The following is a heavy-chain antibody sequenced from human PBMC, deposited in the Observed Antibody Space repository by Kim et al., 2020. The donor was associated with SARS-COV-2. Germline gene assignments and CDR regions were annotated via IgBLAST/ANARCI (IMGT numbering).Heavy chain of an antibody. CDR1: GFTFSSYA. J-gene: IGHJ5*02. V-gene: IGHV3-23*01. CDR3: AKGAKGGQQLAQRYNWFDP. Sequence: GGSLRLSCAASGFTFSSYAMSWVRQAPGKGLEWVSAISGSGGSTYYADSVKGRFTISRDNSKNTLYLQMNSLRAEDTAVYYCAKGAKGGQQLAQRYNWFDPWGQGTLVTVSS. D-gene: IGHD6-13*01. CDR2: ISGSGGST.